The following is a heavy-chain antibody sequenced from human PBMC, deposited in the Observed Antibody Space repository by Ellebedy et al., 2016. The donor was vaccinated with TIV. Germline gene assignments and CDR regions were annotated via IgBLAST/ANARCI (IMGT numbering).Heavy chain of an antibody. CDR1: GFTFSSYA. J-gene: IGHJ3*02. D-gene: IGHD3-10*01. CDR3: SKAYYYGSGSYRPDAFDI. V-gene: IGHV3-30*01. CDR2: ISYDGSNK. Sequence: PGGSLRLSCAASGFTFSSYAVHWVRQAPGKGLEWVAVISYDGSNKYYADSVKGRFTISRDNSKNTLYLQMDSLRADNTAVYYCSKAYYYGSGSYRPDAFDIWGQGTMVTVSS.